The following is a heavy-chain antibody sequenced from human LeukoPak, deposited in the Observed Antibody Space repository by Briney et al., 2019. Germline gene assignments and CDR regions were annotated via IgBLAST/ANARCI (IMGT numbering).Heavy chain of an antibody. Sequence: SVKVSCKASGGTFSSYAISLVRQAPGQGLEWMGGIIPIFGTANYAQKFQGRVTITADESTSTAYMELSSLRSGDTALYYCARDSRVYSSGWYYYYYMDVWGKGTTVTVSS. D-gene: IGHD6-19*01. CDR1: GGTFSSYA. V-gene: IGHV1-69*13. J-gene: IGHJ6*03. CDR3: ARDSRVYSSGWYYYYYMDV. CDR2: IIPIFGTA.